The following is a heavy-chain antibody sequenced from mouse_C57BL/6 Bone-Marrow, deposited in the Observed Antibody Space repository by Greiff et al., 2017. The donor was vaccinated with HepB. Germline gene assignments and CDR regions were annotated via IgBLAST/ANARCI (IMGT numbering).Heavy chain of an antibody. Sequence: QVQLQQPGAELVKPGASVKLSCTASGYTFTSYWIQWVKQRPGQGLEWIGEIDPSDSYTNYNQKFKGKATLTVDTSSSTAYMQLSSLTSEDSAVYYCARGRYGTPFAYWGQGTLVTVSA. CDR2: IDPSDSYT. CDR3: ARGRYGTPFAY. D-gene: IGHD1-1*01. V-gene: IGHV1-50*01. CDR1: GYTFTSYW. J-gene: IGHJ3*01.